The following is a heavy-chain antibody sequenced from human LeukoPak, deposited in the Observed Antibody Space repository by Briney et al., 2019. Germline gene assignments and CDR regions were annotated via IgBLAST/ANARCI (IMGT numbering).Heavy chain of an antibody. CDR3: ATVGINYYDSSGYYSRKKYNWFDP. Sequence: ASVKVSCKASGYTFTSYAMHWVRQAPGQRLEWMGWINAGNGNTKYSQKFQGRVTITRDTSASTAYMELSSLRSEDTAVYYCATVGINYYDSSGYYSRKKYNWFDPWGQGTLVTVSS. J-gene: IGHJ5*02. CDR1: GYTFTSYA. CDR2: INAGNGNT. D-gene: IGHD3-22*01. V-gene: IGHV1-3*01.